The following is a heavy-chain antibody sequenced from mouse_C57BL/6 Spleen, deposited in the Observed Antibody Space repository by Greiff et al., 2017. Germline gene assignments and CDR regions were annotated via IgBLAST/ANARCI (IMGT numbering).Heavy chain of an antibody. J-gene: IGHJ2*01. V-gene: IGHV1-64*01. Sequence: QVQLQQPGAELVKPGASVTLSCKASGYTFTSYWMHWVKQRPGQGLEWIGMIHPNSGSTNYNEKFKSKATLTVDKSSSTAYMQLSSLTSEDSAVYYCASPPTGTTGYWGRGTTLTVSS. CDR2: IHPNSGST. CDR1: GYTFTSYW. CDR3: ASPPTGTTGY. D-gene: IGHD4-1*02.